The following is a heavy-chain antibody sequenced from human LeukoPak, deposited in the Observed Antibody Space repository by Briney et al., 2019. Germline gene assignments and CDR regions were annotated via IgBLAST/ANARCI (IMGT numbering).Heavy chain of an antibody. D-gene: IGHD4-17*01. J-gene: IGHJ4*02. V-gene: IGHV4-39*07. CDR2: IYYSGST. CDR1: GGSISRSSYY. Sequence: SETLSLTCTVSGGSISRSSYYWGWIRQPPGKGLEWIGSIYYSGSTYYNPSLKSRVTISVDTSKNQFSLKLSSVTAADTAVYYCARDHEYGDSFPLDYWGQGSLVTVSS. CDR3: ARDHEYGDSFPLDY.